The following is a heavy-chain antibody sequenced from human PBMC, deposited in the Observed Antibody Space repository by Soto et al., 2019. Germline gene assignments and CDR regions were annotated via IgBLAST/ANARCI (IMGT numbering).Heavy chain of an antibody. CDR3: ARDRSRWFGELLQDFDY. V-gene: IGHV6-1*01. CDR1: GDSVSSNSAA. J-gene: IGHJ4*02. D-gene: IGHD3-10*01. Sequence: SQTLSLPCAISGDSVSSNSAAWHWIRQSPSRGLEWLGRTYYRSKWYNDYAVSVKSRITINPDTSKNQFSLQLNSVTPEDTAVYYCARDRSRWFGELLQDFDYWGQGTLVTVSS. CDR2: TYYRSKWYN.